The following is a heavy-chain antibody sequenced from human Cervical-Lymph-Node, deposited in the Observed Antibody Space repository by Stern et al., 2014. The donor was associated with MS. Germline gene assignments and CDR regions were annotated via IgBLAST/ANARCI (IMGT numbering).Heavy chain of an antibody. CDR2: INGGPGTT. CDR3: ARQPDYSDFLDF. J-gene: IGHJ4*02. D-gene: IGHD4-11*01. Sequence: QVQLVQSGAEVKKPGASMTISCKTSGYNFIDHAIHWVRQAPGQRLEWMGWINGGPGTTKYSQKFQGRVSFTRDKAASAAYMDLSSLSPDETAVYYCARQPDYSDFLDFWGQGTLVTVSS. V-gene: IGHV1-3*01. CDR1: GYNFIDHA.